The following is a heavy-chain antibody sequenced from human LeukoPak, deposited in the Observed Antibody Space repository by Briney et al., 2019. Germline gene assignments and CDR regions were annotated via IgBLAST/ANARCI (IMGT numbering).Heavy chain of an antibody. CDR1: GITLSSYS. V-gene: IGHV3-21*01. D-gene: IGHD1-26*01. CDR3: AREREGALSPIFTSGSYWFDP. Sequence: PGGSLRLSCAASGITLSSYSMNWVRPAPGKGLEWVSSISSSSSYIYYADSVKGRFTISRDNAKNSLYLQMNSLRAEDTAVYYCAREREGALSPIFTSGSYWFDPWGQGTLVTVSS. J-gene: IGHJ5*02. CDR2: ISSSSSYI.